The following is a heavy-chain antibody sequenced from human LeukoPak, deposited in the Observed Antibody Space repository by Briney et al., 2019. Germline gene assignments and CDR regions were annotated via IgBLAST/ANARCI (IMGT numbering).Heavy chain of an antibody. CDR3: ARLRLGGITGTTPTVFDY. CDR1: GGSISSGGYY. V-gene: IGHV4-31*03. Sequence: SQTLSLTCTVSGGSISSGGYYWSWIRQHPGKGLEWFGYIYYSGSTYYNPSLKSRVTISVDTSKNQFSLKLSSVTAADTAVYYCARLRLGGITGTTPTVFDYWGQGTLVTVSS. J-gene: IGHJ4*02. D-gene: IGHD1-20*01. CDR2: IYYSGST.